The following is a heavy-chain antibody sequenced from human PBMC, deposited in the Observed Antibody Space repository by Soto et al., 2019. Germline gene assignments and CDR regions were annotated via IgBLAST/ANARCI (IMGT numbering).Heavy chain of an antibody. J-gene: IGHJ4*02. Sequence: SETLSLTCTVSGGSISSGGYYWSWIRQHPGKGLEWIGYIYYSGRTYYNPSLKSRVTISVDTSKNQFSLKLSSVTAADTAVYYCARVWGYYFDYWGQGTLVTVSS. CDR2: IYYSGRT. V-gene: IGHV4-31*03. D-gene: IGHD3-10*01. CDR3: ARVWGYYFDY. CDR1: GGSISSGGYY.